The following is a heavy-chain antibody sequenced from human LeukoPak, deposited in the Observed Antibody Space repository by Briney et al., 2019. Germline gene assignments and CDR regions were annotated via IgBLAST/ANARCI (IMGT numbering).Heavy chain of an antibody. CDR2: INHSGST. V-gene: IGHV4-34*01. J-gene: IGHJ4*02. CDR3: ARGRFYGSGSYYIIGDFDY. D-gene: IGHD3-10*01. CDR1: GGSFSGYY. Sequence: SETLSLTCAVYGGSFSGYYWSWTRQPPGKGLEWIGEINHSGSTNYNPSLKSRVTISVDTSKNQFSLKLSSVAAADTAVYYCARGRFYGSGSYYIIGDFDYWGQGTLVTVSS.